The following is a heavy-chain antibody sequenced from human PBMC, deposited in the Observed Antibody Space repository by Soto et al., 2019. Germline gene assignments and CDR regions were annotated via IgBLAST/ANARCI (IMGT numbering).Heavy chain of an antibody. D-gene: IGHD3-3*01. V-gene: IGHV4-39*02. CDR1: GDSIRSSTYQ. CDR3: ARGYYDFWSGYSIPSRPVVPWFDP. J-gene: IGHJ5*02. Sequence: SETLSLTCTVSGDSIRSSTYQWGWIRQPPGRGLGWSGSAYYSESTYYNPSLKSRVTIPVDTSKNQFSLKVNSVTAADTAVYYCARGYYDFWSGYSIPSRPVVPWFDPWGQGTLVTV. CDR2: AYYSEST.